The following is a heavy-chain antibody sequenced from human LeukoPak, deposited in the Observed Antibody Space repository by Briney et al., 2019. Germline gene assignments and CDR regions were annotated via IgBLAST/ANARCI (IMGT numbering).Heavy chain of an antibody. CDR2: IYYSGST. Sequence: PSETLSLTCTVSGGSISSSSYYWGWIRQPPGKGLEWIGSIYYSGSTYYNPSLKSRVTISVDTSKNQFSLKLSSVTAADMAVYYCARAYSGYAPFDYWGQGTLVTVSS. J-gene: IGHJ4*02. CDR1: GGSISSSSYY. V-gene: IGHV4-39*07. D-gene: IGHD5-12*01. CDR3: ARAYSGYAPFDY.